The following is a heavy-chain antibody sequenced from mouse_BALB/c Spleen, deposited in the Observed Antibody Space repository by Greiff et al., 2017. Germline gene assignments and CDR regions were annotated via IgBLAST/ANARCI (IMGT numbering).Heavy chain of an antibody. V-gene: IGHV1-14*01. CDR2: INPYNDGT. CDR3: ARKTVLGYFDY. D-gene: IGHD4-1*01. Sequence: VQLQQSGPELVKPGASVKMSCKASGYTFTSYVMHWVKQKPGQGLEWIGYINPYNDGTKYNEKFKGQATLTSDKSSSTAYMELSSLTSEDSAVYYCARKTVLGYFDYWGQGTTLTVSS. CDR1: GYTFTSYV. J-gene: IGHJ2*01.